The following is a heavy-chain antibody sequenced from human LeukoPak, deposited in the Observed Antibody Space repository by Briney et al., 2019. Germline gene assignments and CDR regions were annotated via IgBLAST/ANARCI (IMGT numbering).Heavy chain of an antibody. CDR3: AKDRDSSSWYLGSCFGDY. CDR1: GFTFSSYA. CDR2: ISGSGGST. D-gene: IGHD6-13*01. Sequence: GGSLRLSCAASGFTFSSYALSWVRQARGKGLEWVSGISGSGGSTHYADSVKGRFTISRDNSKNTLYLEMNSLRAEDTAVYYCAKDRDSSSWYLGSCFGDYWGQGTLVTVSS. J-gene: IGHJ4*02. V-gene: IGHV3-23*01.